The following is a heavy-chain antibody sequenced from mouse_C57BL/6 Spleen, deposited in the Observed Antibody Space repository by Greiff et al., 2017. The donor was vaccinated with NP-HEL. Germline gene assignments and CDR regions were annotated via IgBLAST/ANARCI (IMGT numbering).Heavy chain of an antibody. CDR2: INPYNGGT. V-gene: IGHV1-19*01. Sequence: EVQLQQSGPVLVKPGASVKMSCKASGYTFTDYYMNWVKQSHGKSLEWIGVINPYNGGTSYNQKFKGKATLTVDKSSSTAYMELNSLTSEDSAVYYCASVDYYGSSYGYRGQGTTLTVSS. CDR1: GYTFTDYY. D-gene: IGHD1-1*01. J-gene: IGHJ2*01. CDR3: ASVDYYGSSYGY.